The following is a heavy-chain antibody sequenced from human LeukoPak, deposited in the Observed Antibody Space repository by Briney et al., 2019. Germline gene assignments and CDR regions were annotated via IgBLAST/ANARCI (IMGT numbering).Heavy chain of an antibody. CDR3: ARVIQELALYYYYYMDV. D-gene: IGHD1-26*01. CDR1: GVSISSYY. Sequence: PSETLSLTCTVSGVSISSYYWSWIRQPPGKGLEWIGYIYYSGSTNYNPSLKSRVTISVDTSKNQFSLKLSSVTAADTAVYYCARVIQELALYYYYYMDVWGKGTTVTVSS. J-gene: IGHJ6*03. CDR2: IYYSGST. V-gene: IGHV4-59*01.